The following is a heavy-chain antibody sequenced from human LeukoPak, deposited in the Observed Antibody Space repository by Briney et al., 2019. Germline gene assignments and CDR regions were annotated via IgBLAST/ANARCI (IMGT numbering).Heavy chain of an antibody. Sequence: PGGSLRLSCAASGFTFSNHWMTWVRQAPGKGLEWVANIKEDGSEEYYMDSVKGRFTISRDNAKNSLYLQMNSLRAEDTATCHCARNRVRGDYWGQGTLVTVSS. CDR3: ARNRVRGDY. CDR1: GFTFSNHW. V-gene: IGHV3-7*02. D-gene: IGHD3-16*02. CDR2: IKEDGSEE. J-gene: IGHJ4*02.